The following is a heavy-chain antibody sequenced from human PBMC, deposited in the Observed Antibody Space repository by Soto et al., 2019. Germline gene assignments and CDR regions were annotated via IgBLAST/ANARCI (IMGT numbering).Heavy chain of an antibody. J-gene: IGHJ4*02. Sequence: QVQLQQWGAGLLKPSETLSLTCAVYGGSFSGYYWSWIRQPPGKGLEWIGEINHSGSTNYNPSLKSRVTISVDTAKNQFSLKLGSVAAADTAVYYCARAYGRGGYWGQGTLVTVSS. CDR3: ARAYGRGGY. CDR2: INHSGST. V-gene: IGHV4-34*01. CDR1: GGSFSGYY. D-gene: IGHD3-10*01.